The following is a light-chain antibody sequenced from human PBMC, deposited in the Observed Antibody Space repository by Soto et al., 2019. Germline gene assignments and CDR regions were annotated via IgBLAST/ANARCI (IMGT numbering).Light chain of an antibody. CDR2: EVN. CDR3: CLSPGSLTWL. Sequence: QSVLTQPRSVSGSPGQSVTISCTATGSDVGDSSHVSWYQLHPGKAPKLMIYEVNNRPSGVPDRFSGSKSDSTASLTISGLQAEDEAEYYCCLSPGSLTWLFGGGTKVTVL. J-gene: IGLJ3*02. CDR1: GSDVGDSSH. V-gene: IGLV2-11*01.